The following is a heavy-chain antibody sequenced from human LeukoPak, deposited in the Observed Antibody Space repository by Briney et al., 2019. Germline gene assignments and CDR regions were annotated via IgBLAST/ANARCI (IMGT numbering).Heavy chain of an antibody. Sequence: PSQTLSLTSTVSGGSISSGSYYWSWIRQPAGKGLEWIGRIYTSGSTNYNPSLKSRVTISVDTSKNQFSLKLSSVTAADTAVYYCASHDSSGYMPWIDYWGQGTLVTVSS. CDR1: GGSISSGSYY. J-gene: IGHJ4*02. CDR3: ASHDSSGYMPWIDY. V-gene: IGHV4-61*02. CDR2: IYTSGST. D-gene: IGHD3-22*01.